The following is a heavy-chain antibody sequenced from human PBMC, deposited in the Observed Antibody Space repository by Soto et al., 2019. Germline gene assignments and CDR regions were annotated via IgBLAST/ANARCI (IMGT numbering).Heavy chain of an antibody. CDR2: ISAYNGNT. CDR1: GYTFTSYG. V-gene: IGHV1-18*04. J-gene: IGHJ4*02. D-gene: IGHD6-19*01. Sequence: ASVKVSCKASGYTFTSYGISWVRQAPGQGLEWMGWISAYNGNTNYAQKLQGRATMTTDTPTSTAYMELTSLRSDDTAVYYCAREVDHLAVAGTEDFDYWGQGTLVTVSS. CDR3: AREVDHLAVAGTEDFDY.